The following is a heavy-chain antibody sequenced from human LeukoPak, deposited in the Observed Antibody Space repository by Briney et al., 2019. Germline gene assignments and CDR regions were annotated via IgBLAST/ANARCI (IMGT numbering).Heavy chain of an antibody. Sequence: GGSLRLSCAASGFSLSNYATTWVRQAPGKGLEWVSAISASGTDTYYADSVKGRFTISRDTSKNTVYLQMNSLRDEDTAIYYCAKQLGSGYYYPTGEDYWGQGTLVTVSS. CDR3: AKQLGSGYYYPTGEDY. J-gene: IGHJ4*02. V-gene: IGHV3-23*01. CDR2: ISASGTDT. D-gene: IGHD3-10*01. CDR1: GFSLSNYA.